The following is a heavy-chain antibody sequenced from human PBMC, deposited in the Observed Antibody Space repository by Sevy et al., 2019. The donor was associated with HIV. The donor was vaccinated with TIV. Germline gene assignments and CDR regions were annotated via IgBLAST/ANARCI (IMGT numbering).Heavy chain of an antibody. V-gene: IGHV3-7*01. CDR3: ARLPTGLQSFNYLLSTCFDS. CDR1: GFDFNHHW. Sequence: GGSLRLSCAASGFDFNHHWMSWVRQAPQKGLEWVANIKQDGSETYYVDSLEGRFTISRGNAKNSLSLQINDLRAEDTAVYYCARLPTGLQSFNYLLSTCFDSWGQGTLVTVSS. CDR2: IKQDGSET. D-gene: IGHD3-9*01. J-gene: IGHJ4*02.